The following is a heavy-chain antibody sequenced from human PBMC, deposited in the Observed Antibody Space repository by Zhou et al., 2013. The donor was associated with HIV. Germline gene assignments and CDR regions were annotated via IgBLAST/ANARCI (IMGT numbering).Heavy chain of an antibody. CDR3: ARPSRPVRNIVGATPPNYYYMDV. CDR2: IIPIFGTA. CDR1: GGTFSSYA. D-gene: IGHD1-26*01. V-gene: IGHV1-69*05. J-gene: IGHJ6*03. Sequence: QVQLVQSGAEVKKPGSSVKVSCKASGGTFSSYAISWVRQAPGQGLEWMGGIIPIFGTANYAQKFQGRVTITTDESTSTAYMELSSLRSEDTAVYYCARPSRPVRNIVGATPPNYYYMDVWCKGTTVTVSS.